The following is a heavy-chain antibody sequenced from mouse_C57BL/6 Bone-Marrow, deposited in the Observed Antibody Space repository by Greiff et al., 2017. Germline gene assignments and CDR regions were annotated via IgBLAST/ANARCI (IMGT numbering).Heavy chain of an antibody. D-gene: IGHD1-1*01. Sequence: QVQLQQSGAELAKPGASVKLSCKASGYTFTSYWMHWVKQRPGQGLEWIGYINPSSGYTKYNQKFKDKATLTADKSSSTAYMQLSSLTYEDSAVYYCARDSSDYYGSSYVNWYFDVWGTGTTVTVSS. CDR2: INPSSGYT. CDR1: GYTFTSYW. J-gene: IGHJ1*03. CDR3: ARDSSDYYGSSYVNWYFDV. V-gene: IGHV1-7*01.